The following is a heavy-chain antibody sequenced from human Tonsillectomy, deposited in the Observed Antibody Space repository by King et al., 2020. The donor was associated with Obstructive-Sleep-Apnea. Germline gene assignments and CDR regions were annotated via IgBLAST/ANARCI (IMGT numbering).Heavy chain of an antibody. Sequence: VQLVESGGGLVRPGGSLRLSCAASGFTFSDHYMGWIRQAPGKGLEWISYISTSGMTAYFADSVKGRFAISRDNAKNSVQLQMNSLRAEDTAFYYCARDAGSYGDWFDFGGQGTRLTVPS. D-gene: IGHD4-17*01. V-gene: IGHV3-11*01. CDR2: ISTSGMTA. J-gene: IGHJ4*02. CDR3: ARDAGSYGDWFDF. CDR1: GFTFSDHY.